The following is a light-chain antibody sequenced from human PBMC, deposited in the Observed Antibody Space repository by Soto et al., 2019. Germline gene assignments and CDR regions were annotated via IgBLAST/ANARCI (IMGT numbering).Light chain of an antibody. Sequence: DIHLTQSPSTLSASIGDRVTITCRASQSLGKWLAWYQQKPGKAPNLPIFEASRLQTGAPSRFSGGGFGTEFTLTISSLQPEDSATYYCQQRNGYPVALGPGT. V-gene: IGKV1-5*03. CDR1: QSLGKW. J-gene: IGKJ1*01. CDR2: EAS. CDR3: QQRNGYPVA.